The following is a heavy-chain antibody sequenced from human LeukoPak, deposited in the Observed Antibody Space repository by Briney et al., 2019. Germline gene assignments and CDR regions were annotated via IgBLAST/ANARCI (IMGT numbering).Heavy chain of an antibody. CDR1: KFRFNNYA. CDR2: ISESGGRT. D-gene: IGHD3-9*01. Sequence: PGGSLRLSCAASKFRFNNYAMSWVRQAPGKGLEWVSGISESGGRTLYADSVKGRFTISRDNAKNTLYLQMNSLRVEDTAVYYCAKGGYFDWLFRPRRSPLFDYWGQGTLVTVSS. J-gene: IGHJ4*02. CDR3: AKGGYFDWLFRPRRSPLFDY. V-gene: IGHV3-23*01.